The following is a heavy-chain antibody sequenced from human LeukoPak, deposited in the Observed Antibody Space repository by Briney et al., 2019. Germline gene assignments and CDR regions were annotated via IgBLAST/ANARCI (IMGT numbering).Heavy chain of an antibody. CDR2: ISGTGGST. CDR3: AKDRGRYYDSYGYYWGYYFDS. D-gene: IGHD3-22*01. Sequence: GGSLRLSCAASGFTFNTYAVNWVRQAPGKGLEWVSTISGTGGSTYYADPVKGRFTISRDNSKNTLYLQMSSLRAEDTAVYYCAKDRGRYYDSYGYYWGYYFDSWGQGILVTVST. CDR1: GFTFNTYA. V-gene: IGHV3-23*01. J-gene: IGHJ4*02.